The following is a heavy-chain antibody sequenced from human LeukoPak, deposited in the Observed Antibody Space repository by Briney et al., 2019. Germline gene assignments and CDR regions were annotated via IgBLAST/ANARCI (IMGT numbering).Heavy chain of an antibody. D-gene: IGHD1-14*01. Sequence: PGGSLRLSCAASGFTVSSNYMSWVRQAPGKGLERVSVIYSGGSTYYADSVKGRFTISRDNSKNTLYLQMNSLRAEDTAVYYCAQADRSYYYGMDVWGQGTTVTVAS. J-gene: IGHJ6*02. V-gene: IGHV3-53*01. CDR3: AQADRSYYYGMDV. CDR2: IYSGGST. CDR1: GFTVSSNY.